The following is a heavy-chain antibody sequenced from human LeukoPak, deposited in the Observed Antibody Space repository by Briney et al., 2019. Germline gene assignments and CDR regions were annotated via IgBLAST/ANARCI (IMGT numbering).Heavy chain of an antibody. D-gene: IGHD2-15*01. CDR2: IYASGNT. Sequence: SETLSLTCTVSGGSISIDTYYWSWIRQPAGKGLEWIGRIYASGNTNYNPSLKSRVTISVDTSENQFSLKLSSVTAADSAVYYCARDWGYCSGGSCHFPIDYWGQGTLVTVSS. CDR1: GGSISIDTYY. CDR3: ARDWGYCSGGSCHFPIDY. J-gene: IGHJ4*02. V-gene: IGHV4-61*02.